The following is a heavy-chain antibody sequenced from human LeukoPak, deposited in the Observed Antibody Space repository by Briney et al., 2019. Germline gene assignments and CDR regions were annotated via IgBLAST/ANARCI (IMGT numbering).Heavy chain of an antibody. CDR3: ARESPQDYGDYGPNDAFDI. V-gene: IGHV4-59*12. Sequence: SETLSLTCTVSGVSISSSYWSWVRQPPGKGLEWVGYIYYSGDSNYNPSLKSRVTMSVDTSKNQFSLKLSSVTAADTAVYYCARESPQDYGDYGPNDAFDIWGQGTMVTVSS. CDR2: IYYSGDS. J-gene: IGHJ3*02. CDR1: GVSISSSY. D-gene: IGHD4-17*01.